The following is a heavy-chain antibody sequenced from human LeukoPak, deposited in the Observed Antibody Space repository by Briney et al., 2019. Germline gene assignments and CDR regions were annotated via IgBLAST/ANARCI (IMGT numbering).Heavy chain of an antibody. J-gene: IGHJ4*02. D-gene: IGHD6-6*01. Sequence: GRSLRLSCAASGFTFSSYGMHWVRQAPGKGLEWVAVIWYDGSNKYYADSVKGRFTISRDNSKNTLYLQMNSLRAEDTAVYYWAKKTIAARLPDYWGQGTLVTVSS. V-gene: IGHV3-33*06. CDR2: IWYDGSNK. CDR3: AKKTIAARLPDY. CDR1: GFTFSSYG.